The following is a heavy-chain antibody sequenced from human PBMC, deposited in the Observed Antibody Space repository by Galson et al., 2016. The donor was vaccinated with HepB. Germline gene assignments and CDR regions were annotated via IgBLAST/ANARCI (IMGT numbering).Heavy chain of an antibody. D-gene: IGHD4-17*01. J-gene: IGHJ3*01. Sequence: SLRLSCAASGFTFSSYAMHWVRQAPGKGLEWLASISRDGMDRYYEDSVKGRFALSRDNSKSTHYLQMNSLRREDAAVYYCVSAVTQGRGGLYDAFDVWGQGTVVTVSS. V-gene: IGHV3-30*09. CDR1: GFTFSSYA. CDR2: ISRDGMDR. CDR3: VSAVTQGRGGLYDAFDV.